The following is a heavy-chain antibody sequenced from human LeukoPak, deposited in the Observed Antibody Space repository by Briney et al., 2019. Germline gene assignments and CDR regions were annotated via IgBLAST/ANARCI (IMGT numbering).Heavy chain of an antibody. CDR1: GFSFSTHT. CDR2: ISTTSTYM. V-gene: IGHV3-21*01. CDR3: ASDDSSGFYAFEI. J-gene: IGHJ3*02. D-gene: IGHD3-22*01. Sequence: SGGSLRLSCAASGFSFSTHTMNWVRQAPGKGLEWVSSISTTSTYMYYADSVKGRSTISRDNAKNSLYLQMNSLRAEDTAVYYCASDDSSGFYAFEIWGQGTMVTVSS.